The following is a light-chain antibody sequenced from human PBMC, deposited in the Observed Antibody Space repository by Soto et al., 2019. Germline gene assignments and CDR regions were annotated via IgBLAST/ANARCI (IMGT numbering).Light chain of an antibody. CDR3: AAWDDSLNGWV. Sequence: QSVLTQPPSASGTPGQRVTISCSGSSSNIGSNTVNWYQQLPGTAPKLLIYSNNQRPSGVPDRFSGSKSGTSASLAISGLQYEDEADYYCAAWDDSLNGWVFGGETKVTVL. V-gene: IGLV1-44*01. CDR2: SNN. J-gene: IGLJ3*02. CDR1: SSNIGSNT.